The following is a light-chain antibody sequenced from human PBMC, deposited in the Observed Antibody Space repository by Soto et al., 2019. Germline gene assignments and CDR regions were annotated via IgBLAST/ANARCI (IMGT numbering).Light chain of an antibody. V-gene: IGKV1-27*01. CDR3: QKYNSPPRT. CDR2: AAS. CDR1: QDIANF. Sequence: DIQMTQSPSSLSASVGDRVSITCRASQDIANFLAWYQHKAGKVPTLLIYAASTLQSGVPSRFSGSASGTDFTLTISSLQPEGVATYYCQKYNSPPRTFGQGTKVDIK. J-gene: IGKJ1*01.